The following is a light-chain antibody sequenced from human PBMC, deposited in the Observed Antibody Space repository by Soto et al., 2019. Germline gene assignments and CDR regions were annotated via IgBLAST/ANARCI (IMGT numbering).Light chain of an antibody. Sequence: EIVLTQSPDTLSLSPGERATLSCRASQSVDSNYLAWYQQKPGQAPRVLIYDASIRATGIPDSFSGSGSGTDFTFTNSRLEPEDSAVYYCQQYDSSPLTFGGGTKVQIK. CDR3: QQYDSSPLT. V-gene: IGKV3-20*01. CDR1: QSVDSNY. CDR2: DAS. J-gene: IGKJ4*01.